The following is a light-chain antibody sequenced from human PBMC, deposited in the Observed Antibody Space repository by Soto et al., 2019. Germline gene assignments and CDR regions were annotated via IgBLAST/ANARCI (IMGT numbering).Light chain of an antibody. CDR3: QHYNSYSEA. CDR2: GAS. Sequence: EIVMTQSPATLSVSPGARATVSCRASRTVSSKLAWYQQKHGQAPCLLIYGASTRATGIPARFSGSGSGTELTITISSLQPDDFETYYCQHYNSYSEAFGQGTKVDIK. V-gene: IGKV3D-15*01. J-gene: IGKJ1*01. CDR1: RTVSSK.